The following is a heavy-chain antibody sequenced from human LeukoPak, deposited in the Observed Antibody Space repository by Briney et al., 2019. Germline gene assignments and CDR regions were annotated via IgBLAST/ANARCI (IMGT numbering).Heavy chain of an antibody. CDR2: FYCCGGST. V-gene: IGHV3-NL1*01. Sequence: GGSLRLSCAASGFTFSTYGFHWVRQAPGKGLERVSVFYCCGGSTYYADSVKGRFTVSRDNAKNSLYLQMSSLRAEDTAVYYCARGGSFVEYWGQGTLVSVSS. D-gene: IGHD3-10*01. J-gene: IGHJ4*02. CDR1: GFTFSTYG. CDR3: ARGGSFVEY.